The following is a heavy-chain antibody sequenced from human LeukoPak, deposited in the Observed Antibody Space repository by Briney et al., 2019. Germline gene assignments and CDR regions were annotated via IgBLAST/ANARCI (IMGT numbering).Heavy chain of an antibody. D-gene: IGHD3-9*01. CDR2: IYPGDSDT. Sequence: GESLKISCKGSGYSFTSYSIGWVRQLPGKGLEWMGIIYPGDSDTRYSPSFQGQVTNSADKSISTAYLQWSSLKASDTAMYYCARTPSYDILTGYTDYWGQGTLVTVSS. V-gene: IGHV5-51*01. J-gene: IGHJ4*02. CDR1: GYSFTSYS. CDR3: ARTPSYDILTGYTDY.